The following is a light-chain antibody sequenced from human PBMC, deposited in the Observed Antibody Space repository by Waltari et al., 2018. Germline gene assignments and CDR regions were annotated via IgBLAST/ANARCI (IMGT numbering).Light chain of an antibody. CDR2: DVN. CDR3: CSNGDAHSWI. V-gene: IGLV2-11*01. CDR1: SRF. J-gene: IGLJ2*01. Sequence: QSALTQPRTVSGSQGQSVTISCTGSSRFVSWYQQHPGKAPKVIIYDVNKRPSGVPDRFSGSKSGNAASLTISGLQAGDEGDYYCCSNGDAHSWIFGGGTQLIVL.